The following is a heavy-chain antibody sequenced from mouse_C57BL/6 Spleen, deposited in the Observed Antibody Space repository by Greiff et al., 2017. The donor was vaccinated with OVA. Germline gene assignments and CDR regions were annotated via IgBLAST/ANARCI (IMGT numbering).Heavy chain of an antibody. Sequence: VKLQQPGAELVKPGASVKMSCKASGYTFTSYWITWVKQRPGQGLEWIGDIYPGSGSTNYNEKFKSKATLTVDTSSSTSYMQLSSLTSEDSAVYDCARNCVLLRSGEYYFDYWGQGTTLTVSS. CDR3: ARNCVLLRSGEYYFDY. D-gene: IGHD1-1*01. J-gene: IGHJ2*01. CDR1: GYTFTSYW. V-gene: IGHV1-55*01. CDR2: IYPGSGST.